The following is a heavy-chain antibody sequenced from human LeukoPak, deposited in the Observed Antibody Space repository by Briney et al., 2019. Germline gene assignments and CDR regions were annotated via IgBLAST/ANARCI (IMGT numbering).Heavy chain of an antibody. V-gene: IGHV4-39*07. CDR1: GGSISSSSYY. CDR2: IYYSGST. D-gene: IGHD3-3*01. CDR3: ARDLRSGSYTYNWFDP. J-gene: IGHJ5*02. Sequence: SETLSLTCTVSGGSISSSSYYWGWIRQPPGKGLEWIGSIYYSGSTYYNPSLKSRVTMSVDTSKNQFSLKLTSVTAADTAVYYCARDLRSGSYTYNWFDPWGQGTLVTVSS.